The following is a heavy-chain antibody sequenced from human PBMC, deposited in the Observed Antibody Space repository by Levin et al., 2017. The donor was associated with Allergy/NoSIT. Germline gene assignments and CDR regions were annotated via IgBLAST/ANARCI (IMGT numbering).Heavy chain of an antibody. J-gene: IGHJ6*02. D-gene: IGHD3-22*01. CDR1: GFTFDDYA. Sequence: GGSLRLSCAASGFTFDDYAMHWVRQAPGKGLEWVPLISWDGGSTYYADSVKGRFTISRDNSKNSLYLQMNSLRAEDTALYYCAKDGERYYDSSGPYYYGMDVWGQGTTVTVSS. CDR3: AKDGERYYDSSGPYYYGMDV. CDR2: ISWDGGST. V-gene: IGHV3-43D*04.